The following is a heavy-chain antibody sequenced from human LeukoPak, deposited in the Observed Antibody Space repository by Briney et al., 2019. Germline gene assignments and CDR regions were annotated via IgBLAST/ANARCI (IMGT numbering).Heavy chain of an antibody. CDR1: GFTFSSYR. J-gene: IGHJ4*02. Sequence: PGGSLRLSCAASGFTFSSYRMHWVRQAPGKGLVWVSRINSDGSSTSYADSVKGRFTISRDNAKNTLYLQMNSLRAEDTAVYYCERDGYDSSGYLFDYGGQGTLVTVSS. D-gene: IGHD3-22*01. CDR3: ERDGYDSSGYLFDY. CDR2: INSDGSST. V-gene: IGHV3-74*01.